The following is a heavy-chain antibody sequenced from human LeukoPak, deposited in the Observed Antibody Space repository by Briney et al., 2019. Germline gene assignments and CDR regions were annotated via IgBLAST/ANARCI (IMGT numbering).Heavy chain of an antibody. CDR2: INPSGGST. J-gene: IGHJ3*02. CDR3: ARLRERDGYKFAFDI. D-gene: IGHD5-24*01. Sequence: ASVKVSCKASGYTFTSYYMHWVRQAPGQGLEWMGIINPSGGSTSYAQKFQGRVTMTRDTSTSTVYMELSSLRSEDTAVYYCARLRERDGYKFAFDIWGQGTMVTVSS. V-gene: IGHV1-46*01. CDR1: GYTFTSYY.